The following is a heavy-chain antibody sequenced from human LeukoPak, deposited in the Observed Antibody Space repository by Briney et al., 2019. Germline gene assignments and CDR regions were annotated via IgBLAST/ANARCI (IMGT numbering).Heavy chain of an antibody. V-gene: IGHV3-23*01. CDR2: IFKTGDTA. CDR3: AKLWGRHVWSFDY. CDR1: GFTFSDYA. D-gene: IGHD3-16*01. J-gene: IGHJ4*02. Sequence: GGSLRLSCAASGFTFSDYAMSWVRQAPGKGLEWVSTIFKTGDTAHYADIVRGWFTISRDNSKNTLSLQMNSLRAEDTAIYYCAKLWGRHVWSFDYWGQGALVTVSS.